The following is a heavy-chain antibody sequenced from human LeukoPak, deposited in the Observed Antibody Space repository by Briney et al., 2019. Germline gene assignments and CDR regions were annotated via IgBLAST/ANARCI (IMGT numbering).Heavy chain of an antibody. CDR1: GGTFSNYA. V-gene: IGHV1-69*04. CDR2: IIPSLAIA. CDR3: ARGGVRDDFSGYYFDY. J-gene: IGHJ4*02. Sequence: SVTVSCKASGGTFSNYAINWVRQAPGQGLEWMGRIIPSLAIANYAQKFQDRVTIIADKSTSTAYMELSSMRSEDTATYYCARGGVRDDFSGYYFDYWGQGALVTVSS. D-gene: IGHD3-22*01.